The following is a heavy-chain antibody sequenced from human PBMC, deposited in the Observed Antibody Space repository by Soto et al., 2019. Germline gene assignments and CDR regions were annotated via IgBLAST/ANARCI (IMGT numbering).Heavy chain of an antibody. Sequence: QVQLVQSGAEVKKPGASVKVSCKASGYTFTNYDIHWVRQATGQGLEWMGWMNPDSGNTGQSKQFQGRVTMTRDTSISTAYMETSSLRSEDTAVYYCARGRFRRTWFDPWGQGTLVTVSS. CDR1: GYTFTNYD. J-gene: IGHJ5*02. CDR2: MNPDSGNT. D-gene: IGHD3-16*01. CDR3: ARGRFRRTWFDP. V-gene: IGHV1-8*01.